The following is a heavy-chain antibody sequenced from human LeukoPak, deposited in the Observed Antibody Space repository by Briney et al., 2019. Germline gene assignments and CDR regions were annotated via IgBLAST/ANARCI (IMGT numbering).Heavy chain of an antibody. Sequence: SETLSLTCTFSGGSISSYYWSWIRQPPGKELEWVGYIYYSGSTNYNPSLKSRVTISVDTSKNQFSLKLSSVTAADTAVYYCARSAEYYYDRSGYYYYLDYWGQGTLVTVSA. J-gene: IGHJ4*02. CDR2: IYYSGST. CDR1: GGSISSYY. CDR3: ARSAEYYYDRSGYYYYLDY. D-gene: IGHD3-22*01. V-gene: IGHV4-59*01.